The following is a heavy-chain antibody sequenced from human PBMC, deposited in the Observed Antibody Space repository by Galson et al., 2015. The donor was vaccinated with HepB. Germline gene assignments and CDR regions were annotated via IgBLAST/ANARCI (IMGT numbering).Heavy chain of an antibody. CDR1: GDSVSSNTAA. Sequence: CAISGDSVSSNTAAWNWIRQSPSRGLEWLGRTYYRSKWYNDYAVSIKSRIIINPDTSKNQFSLQLSSVTPEDTAVYYCARGRYSKGWRGGLNYWGQGILVTVTS. CDR2: TYYRSKWYN. D-gene: IGHD4-11*01. V-gene: IGHV6-1*01. CDR3: ARGRYSKGWRGGLNY. J-gene: IGHJ4*02.